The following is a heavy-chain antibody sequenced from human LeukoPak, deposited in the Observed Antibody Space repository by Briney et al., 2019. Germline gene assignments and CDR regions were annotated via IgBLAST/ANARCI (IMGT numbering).Heavy chain of an antibody. D-gene: IGHD2-15*01. Sequence: GGSLRLSCAASGFTFSDYYMSWIRQAPGKGLEWVSYISSSGSTIYYADSVKGRFTISRDNAKNSLYLQMNSLRAEDTAVYYCARENVEGYCSGGSCYPGYRGQGTLVTVSS. J-gene: IGHJ4*02. CDR1: GFTFSDYY. CDR2: ISSSGSTI. V-gene: IGHV3-11*01. CDR3: ARENVEGYCSGGSCYPGY.